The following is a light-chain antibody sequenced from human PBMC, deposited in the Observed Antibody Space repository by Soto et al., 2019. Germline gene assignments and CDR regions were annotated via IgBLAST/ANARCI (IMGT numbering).Light chain of an antibody. Sequence: QCVLTQPPSASGTPWQRVTISCSGSSSNVGSNTVNWYQQLPGTAPKLLIYSNNQWPSGVPDRFSGSKSGTSASLAISGLQSGDEADYYCAAWDDSLNAYVFATGTKVTV. J-gene: IGLJ1*01. CDR2: SNN. CDR1: SSNVGSNT. V-gene: IGLV1-44*01. CDR3: AAWDDSLNAYV.